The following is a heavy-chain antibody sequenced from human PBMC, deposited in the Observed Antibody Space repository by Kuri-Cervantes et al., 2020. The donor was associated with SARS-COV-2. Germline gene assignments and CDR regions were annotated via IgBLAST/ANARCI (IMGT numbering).Heavy chain of an antibody. CDR2: ISSSSSYI. J-gene: IGHJ6*03. Sequence: GESLKISCAASGFTFSSYSMNGVRQAPGKGLEWVSSISSSSSYIYFADSVKGRFTISRDNAKNSLYLQMNSLRAEDTAVYYCARVRNDYYYYYYMDVWGKGTTVTVSS. CDR1: GFTFSSYS. CDR3: ARVRNDYYYYYYMDV. V-gene: IGHV3-21*01.